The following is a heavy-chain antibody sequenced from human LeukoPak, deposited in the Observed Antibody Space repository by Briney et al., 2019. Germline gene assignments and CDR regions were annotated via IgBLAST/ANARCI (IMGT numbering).Heavy chain of an antibody. CDR1: GFTFSSYA. CDR3: ASQEEMATISAPRY. J-gene: IGHJ4*02. CDR2: ISGSGGST. Sequence: GGSLRLSCAASGFTFSSYAMSWVRQAPVKGLEWVSAISGSGGSTYYADSVKGRFTISRDNSKNTLYLQMNSLRAEDTAVYYCASQEEMATISAPRYWGQGTLVTVSS. D-gene: IGHD5-12*01. V-gene: IGHV3-23*01.